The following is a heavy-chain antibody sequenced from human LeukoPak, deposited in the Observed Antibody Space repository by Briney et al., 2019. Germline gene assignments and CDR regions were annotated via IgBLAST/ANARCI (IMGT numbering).Heavy chain of an antibody. CDR3: AVAYPPAYYDGSGYGWWFDP. V-gene: IGHV5-10-1*01. D-gene: IGHD3-22*01. CDR1: GYSFTSYW. J-gene: IGHJ5*02. CDR2: IDPSDSYT. Sequence: HGESLQISCKGSGYSFTSYWISWVRQMPGKGLEWMGRIDPSDSYTNYSPSFQGHVTISADKSISTAYLQWSSLKASDTAMYYCAVAYPPAYYDGSGYGWWFDPWGQGTLVTVSS.